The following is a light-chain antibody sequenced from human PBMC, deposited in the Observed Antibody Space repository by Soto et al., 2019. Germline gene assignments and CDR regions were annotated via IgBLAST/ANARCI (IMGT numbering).Light chain of an antibody. J-gene: IGKJ5*01. Sequence: EIVMTQSPATLSVSPGERATLSCRASQSFGGNLAWYQQRPGQPPNLLIFGASHRAPDIPDRFSGSGSGTDFTLTISSLQPEDFATYYCQQSYSTPQITFGQGTRLEIK. V-gene: IGKV3D-15*01. CDR3: QQSYSTPQIT. CDR1: QSFGGN. CDR2: GAS.